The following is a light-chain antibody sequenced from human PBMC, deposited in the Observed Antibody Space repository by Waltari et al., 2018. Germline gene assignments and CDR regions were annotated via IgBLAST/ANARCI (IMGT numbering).Light chain of an antibody. V-gene: IGKV4-1*01. CDR1: QTVFHNSNNKNF. CDR3: QQYYRSPLT. Sequence: DIVMTQSPDFLAVSLGERVTITCKSSQTVFHNSNNKNFLAWYRQKPGQPPKLLIYWASSRASGVPWRISGGGSATDFTLTINSLQAEDVAVYYCQQYYRSPLTFGGGTKVEIK. J-gene: IGKJ4*01. CDR2: WAS.